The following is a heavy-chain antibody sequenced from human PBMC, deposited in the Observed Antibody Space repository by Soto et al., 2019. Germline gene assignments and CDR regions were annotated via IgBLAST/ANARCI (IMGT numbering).Heavy chain of an antibody. CDR3: AREVVEQLVFEYYYYYGMDV. J-gene: IGHJ6*02. CDR2: ISAYNGNT. D-gene: IGHD6-6*01. Sequence: ASVKVSSKASGCTFTSYGSSWVRQAPGQGLEWMGWISAYNGNTNYAQKLQGRVTMTTDTSTSTAYMELRSLRSDDTAVYYCAREVVEQLVFEYYYYYGMDVWGQGTTVTVSS. V-gene: IGHV1-18*01. CDR1: GCTFTSYG.